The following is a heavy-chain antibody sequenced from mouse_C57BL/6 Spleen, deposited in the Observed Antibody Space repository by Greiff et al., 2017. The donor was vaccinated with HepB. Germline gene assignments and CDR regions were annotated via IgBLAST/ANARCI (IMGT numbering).Heavy chain of an antibody. D-gene: IGHD2-1*01. CDR1: GYTFTDYY. CDR2: IYPGSGNT. V-gene: IGHV1-76*01. CDR3: ARDGNPYYAMDY. J-gene: IGHJ4*01. Sequence: VQLQQSGAELVRPGASVKLSCKASGYTFTDYYINWVKQRPGQGLEWIARIYPGSGNTYYNEKFKGKATLTAEKSSSTAYMQLSSLTSEDSAVYFCARDGNPYYAMDYWGQGTSVTVSS.